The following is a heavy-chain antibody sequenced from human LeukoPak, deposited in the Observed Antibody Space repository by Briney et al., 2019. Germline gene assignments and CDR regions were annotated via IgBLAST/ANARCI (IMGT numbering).Heavy chain of an antibody. D-gene: IGHD3-10*01. CDR2: INHSGST. J-gene: IGHJ5*02. CDR1: GGSFSGYY. V-gene: IGHV4-34*01. CDR3: ARGPDSGSYFAWFDP. Sequence: SETLSLTCAVYGGSFSGYYWSWVRQPPGKGLGWIGEINHSGSTNYNPSFKSRVAISVDTSRNQLSLKLSSVTAADTAVYYCARGPDSGSYFAWFDPWGQGTLVTVSS.